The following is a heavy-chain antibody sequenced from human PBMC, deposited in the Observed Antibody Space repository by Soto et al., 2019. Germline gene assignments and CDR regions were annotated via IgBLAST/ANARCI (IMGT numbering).Heavy chain of an antibody. Sequence: EVQLVESGGDLVQPGGSLRLSCVVSGFTFTDYRMHWVRQAPGKGLVWVANIIRDGRVRHYADSVKGRFTISRDNGRNTVYLQMNNVRAEDTAVYYCTRFPTFDFWGRGSLVSVSS. CDR1: GFTFTDYR. CDR2: IIRDGRVR. V-gene: IGHV3-74*01. CDR3: TRFPTFDF. J-gene: IGHJ4*02.